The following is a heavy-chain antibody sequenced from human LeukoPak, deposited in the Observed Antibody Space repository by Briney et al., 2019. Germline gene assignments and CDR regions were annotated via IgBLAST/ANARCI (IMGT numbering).Heavy chain of an antibody. V-gene: IGHV3-21*01. J-gene: IGHJ6*04. Sequence: GGSLRLSCAASGFTFGSYSMNWVRQAPGKGLEWVSSISSSSSYIYYADSVKGRFTISRDNAKNSLYLQMNSLRAEDTAVYYCARDGYYGSGSYSYYYGMDVWGKGTTVTVSS. CDR2: ISSSSSYI. CDR3: ARDGYYGSGSYSYYYGMDV. D-gene: IGHD3-10*01. CDR1: GFTFGSYS.